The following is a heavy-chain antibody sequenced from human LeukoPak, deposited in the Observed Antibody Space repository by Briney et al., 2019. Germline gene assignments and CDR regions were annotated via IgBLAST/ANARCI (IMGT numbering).Heavy chain of an antibody. V-gene: IGHV3-21*01. D-gene: IGHD3-9*01. J-gene: IGHJ4*02. CDR1: GFTFSGYS. CDR2: ISSSSSYI. Sequence: GGSLRLSCAASGFTFSGYSMNWVRQAPGKGLEWVSSISSSSSYIYYADSVKGRFTISRDNAKNSLYLQMNSLRAEDTAVYYCARDVLRYFDWLSDRGPFDYWGQGTLVTVSS. CDR3: ARDVLRYFDWLSDRGPFDY.